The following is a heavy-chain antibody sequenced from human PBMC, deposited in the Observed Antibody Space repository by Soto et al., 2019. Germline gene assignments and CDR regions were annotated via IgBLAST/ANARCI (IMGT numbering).Heavy chain of an antibody. CDR1: GFRFNEYE. V-gene: IGHV3-48*03. J-gene: IGHJ4*02. CDR3: ARETSYGQSATIVGEF. Sequence: EVQLVESGGGLVQPGGSLRLSCVGSGFRFNEYEINWVRQAPGKGLEWISYINSGGSLIYYAASVKGRFTISRDNYKDSVYLQMNSLGADDTALYYCARETSYGQSATIVGEFWGQGTLVTVSS. D-gene: IGHD3-10*01. CDR2: INSGGSLI.